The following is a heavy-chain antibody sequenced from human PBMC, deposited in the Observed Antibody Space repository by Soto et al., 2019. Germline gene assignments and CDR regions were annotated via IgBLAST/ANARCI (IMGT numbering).Heavy chain of an antibody. J-gene: IGHJ5*02. D-gene: IGHD6-19*01. V-gene: IGHV1-8*01. CDR1: GYTFTSYD. Sequence: GASVKASCKASGYTFTSYDINWVQQATGQGLEWMGWMNPNSGNTGYAQKFQGRFTISRDNAKNSLYLQMNSLRAEDTAVYYCAREGGQWLNWFDPWGQGTLVTVSS. CDR2: MNPNSGNT. CDR3: AREGGQWLNWFDP.